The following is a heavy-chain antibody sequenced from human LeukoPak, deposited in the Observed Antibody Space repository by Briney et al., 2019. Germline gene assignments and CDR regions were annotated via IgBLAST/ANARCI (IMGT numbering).Heavy chain of an antibody. V-gene: IGHV4-39*01. D-gene: IGHD1-26*01. Sequence: SETLSLTCTVSGGSISSSSYYWGWIRQPPGKGLEWIGSIYYSGSTYYNPSLKSRVTISVDTSKNQFSLKLSSVTAADTAVYYCARAPPKWELPPRAFDIWGQGTMVTVSS. CDR2: IYYSGST. CDR1: GGSISSSSYY. CDR3: ARAPPKWELPPRAFDI. J-gene: IGHJ3*02.